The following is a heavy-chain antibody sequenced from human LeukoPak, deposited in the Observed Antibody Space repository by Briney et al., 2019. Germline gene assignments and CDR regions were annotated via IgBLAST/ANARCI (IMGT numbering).Heavy chain of an antibody. J-gene: IGHJ4*02. V-gene: IGHV1-69*05. D-gene: IGHD3-22*01. Sequence: SVKVSCKASGGTFSSYAISWVRQAPGQGLGWMGRIIPIFGTANYAQKFQGRVTITTDESTSTAYMELSSLRSEDTAVYYCARLNYYDSSMPGYWGQGTLVTVSS. CDR1: GGTFSSYA. CDR3: ARLNYYDSSMPGY. CDR2: IIPIFGTA.